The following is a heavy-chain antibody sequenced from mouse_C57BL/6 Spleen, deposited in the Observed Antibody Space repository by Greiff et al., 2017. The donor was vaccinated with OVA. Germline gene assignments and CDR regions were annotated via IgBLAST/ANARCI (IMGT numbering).Heavy chain of an antibody. D-gene: IGHD3-1*01. CDR3: ARGATDMDY. CDR1: GYTFTSYW. J-gene: IGHJ4*01. Sequence: QVQLQQPGAELVMPGASVKLSCKASGYTFTSYWMHWVKQRPGQGLEWIGEIDPSDSYTNYNQKFKGKSTLTVDKSSSTAYMQLSSLTSEDSAVYYCARGATDMDYWGQGTSVTVSS. CDR2: IDPSDSYT. V-gene: IGHV1-69*01.